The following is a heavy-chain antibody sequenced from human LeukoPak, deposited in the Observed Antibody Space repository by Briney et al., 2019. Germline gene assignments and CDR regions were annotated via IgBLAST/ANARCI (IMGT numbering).Heavy chain of an antibody. J-gene: IGHJ6*03. CDR1: EFSVGSNY. Sequence: PGGSLRLSCAASEFSVGSNYMTWVRQAPGKGLEWVSLIYSGGSTYYADSVKGRFTISRDNSKNTLYLQMNSLRAEDTAVYYCAKVRDTFGLYYYMDVWGNGTTVIVSS. CDR3: AKVRDTFGLYYYMDV. CDR2: IYSGGST. D-gene: IGHD3-16*02. V-gene: IGHV3-66*01.